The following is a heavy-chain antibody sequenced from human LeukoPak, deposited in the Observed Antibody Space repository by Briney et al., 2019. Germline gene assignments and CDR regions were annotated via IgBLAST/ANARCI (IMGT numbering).Heavy chain of an antibody. CDR3: AREAYYYDSSGYYPYFDY. CDR1: GFTFSSYD. V-gene: IGHV3-13*04. D-gene: IGHD3-22*01. CDR2: IDTAGDT. J-gene: IGHJ4*02. Sequence: GGSLRLSCAASGFTFSSYDMHWVRQATGKGLEWVSAIDTAGDTYYPGSVKGRFTISRENAKNSLYLQMNSLRAGDTAVYYCAREAYYYDSSGYYPYFDYWGQGTLVTVSS.